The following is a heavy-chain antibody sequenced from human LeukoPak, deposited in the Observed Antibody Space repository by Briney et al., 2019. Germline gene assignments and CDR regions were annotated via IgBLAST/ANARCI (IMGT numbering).Heavy chain of an antibody. CDR3: AGDRKLAGEFGP. Sequence: SETLSLTCTVSGGSISSYYWSWIRQPAGKGLEWSGRIYTSGSTNYNPSLKSRVTMSVDTSKNQFSLKLSSVTAADTAVYYCAGDRKLAGEFGPWGQGTLVNVSS. CDR2: IYTSGST. V-gene: IGHV4-4*07. J-gene: IGHJ5*02. CDR1: GGSISSYY. D-gene: IGHD1-1*01.